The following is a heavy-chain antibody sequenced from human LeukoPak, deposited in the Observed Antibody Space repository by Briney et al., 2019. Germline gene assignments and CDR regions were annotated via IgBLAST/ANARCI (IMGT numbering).Heavy chain of an antibody. CDR1: GFTFNSYT. V-gene: IGHV3-23*01. CDR3: AKDRRLSGSSYFDY. J-gene: IGHJ4*02. CDR2: ISSSGGST. D-gene: IGHD1-26*01. Sequence: GGSLRLSCAASGFTFNSYTMSWVRQAPGKGLEWVSAISSSGGSTYYADSVKGRFTISRDNSKNTLYLQMNSLRAEDTAVYYCAKDRRLSGSSYFDYWGQGTLVTVSS.